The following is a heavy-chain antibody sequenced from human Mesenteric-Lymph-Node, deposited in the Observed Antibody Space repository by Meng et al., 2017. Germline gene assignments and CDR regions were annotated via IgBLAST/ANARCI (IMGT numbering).Heavy chain of an antibody. V-gene: IGHV3-23*01. Sequence: GGSLRLSCVVSGFTFRKFVMTWVRQAPGKGLEWVSGISDRGTSTYYADSVKGRFTISRDNPKNTVYLQMSGLGAADTAVYYCARARYSSGWPWEAFDIWGQGTMVTVSS. CDR1: GFTFRKFV. CDR3: ARARYSSGWPWEAFDI. D-gene: IGHD6-19*01. CDR2: ISDRGTST. J-gene: IGHJ3*02.